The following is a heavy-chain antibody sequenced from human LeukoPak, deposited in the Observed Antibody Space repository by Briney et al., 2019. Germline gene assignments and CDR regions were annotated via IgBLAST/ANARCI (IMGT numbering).Heavy chain of an antibody. J-gene: IGHJ3*02. D-gene: IGHD3-22*01. CDR1: GGTFSSYA. V-gene: IGHV1-69*13. CDR3: ARRAYYYDSSGWAFDI. Sequence: ASVKVSCKASGGTFSSYAISWVRQAPGQGLEWMGGIIPIFGTANYAQKFQGRVTITADESTSTAYMELSSLRSEDTAVYYCARRAYYYDSSGWAFDIWGQGTMVTVSS. CDR2: IIPIFGTA.